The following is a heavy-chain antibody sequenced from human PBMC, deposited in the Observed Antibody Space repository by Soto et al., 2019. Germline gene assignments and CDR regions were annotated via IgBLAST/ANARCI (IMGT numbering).Heavy chain of an antibody. D-gene: IGHD2-21*01. Sequence: QVQLVQSGAEEKKPGASVKVSCKASGYTFTSYAMHWVRQAPGQRLEWMGWINAGNGKTKYSQKFQGRVTITRDTSASTAYMELSSLRSEDTAVYYCARGGEPLDYWGQGTLVTVSS. V-gene: IGHV1-3*05. CDR2: INAGNGKT. J-gene: IGHJ4*02. CDR1: GYTFTSYA. CDR3: ARGGEPLDY.